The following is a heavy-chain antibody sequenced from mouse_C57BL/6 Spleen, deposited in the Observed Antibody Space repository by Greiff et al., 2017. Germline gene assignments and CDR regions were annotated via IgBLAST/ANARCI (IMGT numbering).Heavy chain of an antibody. CDR1: GFTFSDYY. CDR3: ARVYYDYDEGYYFDY. V-gene: IGHV5-16*01. Sequence: EVHLVESEGGLVQPGSSMKLSCTASGFTFSDYYMAWVRQVPEKGLEWVANINYDGSSTYYLDSLKSRFIISRDNAKNILYLQMSSLKSEDTATYYCARVYYDYDEGYYFDYWGQGTTLTVSS. CDR2: INYDGSST. J-gene: IGHJ2*01. D-gene: IGHD2-4*01.